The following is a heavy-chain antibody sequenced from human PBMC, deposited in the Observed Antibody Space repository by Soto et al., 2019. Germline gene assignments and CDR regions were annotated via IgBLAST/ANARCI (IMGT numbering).Heavy chain of an antibody. J-gene: IGHJ2*01. V-gene: IGHV4-34*01. CDR2: INDRGSI. CDR3: ARESHDILTGPPWVWYFDL. Sequence: QVQLQQWGAGPLRPLETLSLTCGVSGGSFSGYYWAWIRQSPGKGLEWIGEINDRGSINYNPSLKSRVSIPGHTSKNPCPPYLGYVTAADTAVYYCARESHDILTGPPWVWYFDLWGRGTLVTVSS. D-gene: IGHD3-9*01. CDR1: GGSFSGYY.